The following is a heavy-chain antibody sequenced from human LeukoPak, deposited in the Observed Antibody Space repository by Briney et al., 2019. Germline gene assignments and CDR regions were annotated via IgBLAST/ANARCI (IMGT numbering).Heavy chain of an antibody. CDR3: ASWLYDDPRGNY. V-gene: IGHV3-7*01. CDR2: IKQDGSEK. CDR1: GFTFSSYW. Sequence: PGGSLRLSCAASGFTFSSYWMSWVRQAPGKGLEWVANIKQDGSEKYYVDSVKGRFTISRDNAKNSLYLQMNSLRAEDTAVYYRASWLYDDPRGNYWGQGTLVTVSS. D-gene: IGHD3-16*01. J-gene: IGHJ4*02.